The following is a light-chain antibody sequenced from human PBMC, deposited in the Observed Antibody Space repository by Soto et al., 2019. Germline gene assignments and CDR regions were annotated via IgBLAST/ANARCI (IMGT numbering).Light chain of an antibody. J-gene: IGKJ1*01. CDR3: QQYNSYPWT. CDR1: QSISSW. CDR2: DAS. V-gene: IGKV1-5*01. Sequence: DIQMPQSPSPLSASVGDRVTITCRASQSISSWLAWYQQKPGKAPKLLIYDASSLESGVPSRFSGSGSGTEFTLTISSLQPDDFATYYCQQYNSYPWTFGQGTKVEI.